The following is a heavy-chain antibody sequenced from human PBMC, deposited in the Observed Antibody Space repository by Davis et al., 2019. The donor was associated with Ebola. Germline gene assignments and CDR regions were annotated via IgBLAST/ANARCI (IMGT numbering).Heavy chain of an antibody. Sequence: GGSLRLSCAASGFTFSSYGLHWVRQPPGKGLEWVAVIWYDGRNKYYADSVKGRFTISRDNSKNTLYLQMNSLRAEDTAVYYCARDTYYYNTMDVWGKGTTVTVSS. CDR2: IWYDGRNK. CDR1: GFTFSSYG. CDR3: ARDTYYYNTMDV. V-gene: IGHV3-33*01. J-gene: IGHJ6*04.